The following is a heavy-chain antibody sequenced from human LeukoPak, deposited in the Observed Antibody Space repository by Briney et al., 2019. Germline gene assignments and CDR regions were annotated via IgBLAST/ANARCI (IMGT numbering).Heavy chain of an antibody. J-gene: IGHJ4*02. D-gene: IGHD1-26*01. CDR3: ARVEPSGSYHLDY. Sequence: GGSLRLSCAASGFTVSSNYMSWVRQAPGKGLEWVSVIYSGGSTYYADSVKGRFIISRDNSKNTLYLQMNSLRAEDTAVYYCARVEPSGSYHLDYWGQGTLVTVSS. V-gene: IGHV3-53*01. CDR1: GFTVSSNY. CDR2: IYSGGST.